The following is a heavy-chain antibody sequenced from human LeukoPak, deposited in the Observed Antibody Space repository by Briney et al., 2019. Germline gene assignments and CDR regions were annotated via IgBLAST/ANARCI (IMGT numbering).Heavy chain of an antibody. V-gene: IGHV3-23*01. CDR1: GFAFRSFD. CDR2: LSGSGDTT. Sequence: PGGSLRLSCAASGFAFRSFDMSWVRQAPGKGLEWVSSLSGSGDTTYYADSVKGRFTISRDNSKNTLYLQMNSLRAEDTAVYYCAKGPRIFGVVIVLDYWGQGTLVTVSS. CDR3: AKGPRIFGVVIVLDY. J-gene: IGHJ4*02. D-gene: IGHD3-3*02.